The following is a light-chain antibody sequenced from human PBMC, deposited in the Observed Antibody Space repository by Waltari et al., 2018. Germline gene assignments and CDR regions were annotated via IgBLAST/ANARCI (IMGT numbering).Light chain of an antibody. V-gene: IGKV3-15*01. CDR1: QSVRSN. J-gene: IGKJ1*01. Sequence: EVVMTQSPATLSVSPGEGATVSCRASQSVRSNVAWYQQTPGQAPRLLIDGASTRAPGIPDRCSGSGSGKEFILTISSLQSEDFAVYYCQQYNNWPPWTFGQGTKVEIK. CDR3: QQYNNWPPWT. CDR2: GAS.